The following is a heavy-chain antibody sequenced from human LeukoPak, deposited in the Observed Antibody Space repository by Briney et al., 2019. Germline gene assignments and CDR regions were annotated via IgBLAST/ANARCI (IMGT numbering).Heavy chain of an antibody. V-gene: IGHV4-4*07. Sequence: SETLSLTCTVSGGSISTYYWSWIRQPAGKGLEWIGRVYPSGRTSYNPSLENRVTMSVDTSKKQFSLKLRSVTAADTAVYYCASGGRISAANWFDPWGQGTLDTVSS. CDR2: VYPSGRT. CDR3: ASGGRISAANWFDP. D-gene: IGHD6-13*01. J-gene: IGHJ5*02. CDR1: GGSISTYY.